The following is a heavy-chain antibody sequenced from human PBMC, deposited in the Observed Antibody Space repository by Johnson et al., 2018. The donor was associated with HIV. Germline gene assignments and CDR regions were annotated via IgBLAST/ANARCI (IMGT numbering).Heavy chain of an antibody. Sequence: VQLVESGGGVVQPGRSLRLSCVVSGFTFSNYWMHWVRQAPGKGLVWVSRIKSDGSSINYADSVKGRFTIYRDNAKNMLYLQMNSLRTEDTAVYYCARDEPGPYDSRVAKAFDIWGQGTMVTVSS. CDR3: ARDEPGPYDSRVAKAFDI. CDR1: GFTFSNYW. V-gene: IGHV3-74*01. CDR2: IKSDGSSI. J-gene: IGHJ3*02. D-gene: IGHD3-22*01.